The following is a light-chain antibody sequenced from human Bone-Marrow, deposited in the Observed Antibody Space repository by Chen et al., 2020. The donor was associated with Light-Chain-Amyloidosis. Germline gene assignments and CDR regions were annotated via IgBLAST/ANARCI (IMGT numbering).Light chain of an antibody. CDR1: SGSIATNY. J-gene: IGLJ3*02. CDR2: EDD. Sequence: NFMLTQPHSVSASPGQTGTLPCNRRSGSIATNYVQWYQQRPGSSPTTVIYEDDQRPSGVPDRFSGSIDRSSNSASLTISGLKTEDEADYYCQSYQGSSQGVFGGGTKLTVL. V-gene: IGLV6-57*01. CDR3: QSYQGSSQGV.